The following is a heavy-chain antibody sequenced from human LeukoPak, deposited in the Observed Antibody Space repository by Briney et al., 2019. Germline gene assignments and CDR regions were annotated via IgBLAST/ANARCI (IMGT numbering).Heavy chain of an antibody. CDR3: ARDQGSMIVVRTPKWYLHL. J-gene: IGHJ2*01. CDR1: GFTFINYR. D-gene: IGHD3-22*01. CDR2: INQDGSEM. Sequence: PGGSLRLSRAASGFTFINYRTSWDRQAPGKGLEWLANINQDGSEMYYVDSVKGRFTIAIDHGKNSLYLQINSLRADDTAVYYCARDQGSMIVVRTPKWYLHLWARNPVVTLSS. V-gene: IGHV3-7*01.